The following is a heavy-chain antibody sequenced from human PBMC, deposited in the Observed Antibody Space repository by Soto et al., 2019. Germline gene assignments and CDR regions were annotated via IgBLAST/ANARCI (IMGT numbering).Heavy chain of an antibody. J-gene: IGHJ4*02. V-gene: IGHV4-59*01. D-gene: IGHD3-10*01. CDR1: GSSMSEYF. CDR2: IYYLGST. CDR3: ARDGYDGSGSPYPAY. Sequence: PSETLSLTCTVSGSSMSEYFWSWIRQSPGKGLEWIGYIYYLGSTDYNPSLKSRVTISVVTSKRQFSLRLTSVTAADTAVYYCARDGYDGSGSPYPAYWGPGTQVTVSS.